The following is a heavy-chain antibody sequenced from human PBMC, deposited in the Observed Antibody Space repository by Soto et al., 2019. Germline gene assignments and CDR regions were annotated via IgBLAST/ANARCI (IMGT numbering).Heavy chain of an antibody. V-gene: IGHV5-51*01. CDR2: IYPGDSDT. Sequence: EVQLVQSGAEVKKPGESLKISCKGSGYSFTSYWIGWVRQMPGKGLEWMGIIYPGDSDTRYSPSFQGQVTISADKSISTAYLQGSSLKASETAMYYCAGGGVRGVITRTRDYYGMDVWGQGTTVTVSS. CDR1: GYSFTSYW. J-gene: IGHJ6*02. CDR3: AGGGVRGVITRTRDYYGMDV. D-gene: IGHD3-10*01.